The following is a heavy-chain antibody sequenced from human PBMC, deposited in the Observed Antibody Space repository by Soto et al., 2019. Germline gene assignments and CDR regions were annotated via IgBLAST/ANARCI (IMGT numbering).Heavy chain of an antibody. CDR3: ATELGENPASPFDA. D-gene: IGHD3-10*01. CDR2: IIPLFGTA. V-gene: IGHV1-69*01. CDR1: GVTFSSET. Sequence: QVQLVQSGADVKKPGSSVKVSCQASGVTFSSETLGWVRQAPGQGLEWVGGIIPLFGTASSAQKFQGRVTITAVVSTSTVYMDFSSLRSDDKDVYFCATELGENPASPFDAWGQGTLVTVSS. J-gene: IGHJ4*02.